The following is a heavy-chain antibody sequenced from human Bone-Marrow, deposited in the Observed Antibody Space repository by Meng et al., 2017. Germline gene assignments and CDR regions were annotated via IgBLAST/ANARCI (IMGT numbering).Heavy chain of an antibody. CDR1: GGSISSGGYY. CDR3: ARDPPQYCSGGSCYSGSWPFDY. Sequence: LRLSCTVSGGSISSGGYYWSWIRQHPGKGLEWIGYIYYSGSTYYNPSLKRRVTISVDTSKNQFSLKLSSVTAADTAVYYCARDPPQYCSGGSCYSGSWPFDYWGQGTLVTVSS. V-gene: IGHV4-31*03. CDR2: IYYSGST. D-gene: IGHD2-15*01. J-gene: IGHJ4*02.